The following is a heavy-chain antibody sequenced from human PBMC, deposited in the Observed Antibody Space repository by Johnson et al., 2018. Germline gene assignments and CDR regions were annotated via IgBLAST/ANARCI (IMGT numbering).Heavy chain of an antibody. J-gene: IGHJ6*02. Sequence: VQLVQSGGGLVQPGGSLRLSCAASGFTFSRHSMNWVRQAPGKGLEWVSYISSSTIYYADSVKGRFTISRDKTKNSLYLQMNLLRDEDTDVYYCARASTLTAIPIDGMDVWGQGTTVTVSS. CDR1: GFTFSRHS. V-gene: IGHV3-48*02. CDR2: ISSSTI. CDR3: ARASTLTAIPIDGMDV. D-gene: IGHD2-21*02.